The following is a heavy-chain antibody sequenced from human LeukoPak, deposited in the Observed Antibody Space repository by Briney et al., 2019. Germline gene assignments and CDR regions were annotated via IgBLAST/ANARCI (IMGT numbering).Heavy chain of an antibody. D-gene: IGHD1-26*01. CDR2: INHSGST. Sequence: SETLSLTCTVSGGSISNYYWSWIRQPPGKGLEWIGEINHSGSTNYNPSLKSRVTISVDTSKNQFSLKLSSVTAADTAVYYCARVFKGGSYNWFDPWGQGTLVTVSS. V-gene: IGHV4-34*01. J-gene: IGHJ5*02. CDR3: ARVFKGGSYNWFDP. CDR1: GGSISNYY.